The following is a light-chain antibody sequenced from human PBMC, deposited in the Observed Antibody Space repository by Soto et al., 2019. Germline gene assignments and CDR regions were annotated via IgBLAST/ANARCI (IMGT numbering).Light chain of an antibody. V-gene: IGKV1-5*03. CDR3: QQYNSYAET. J-gene: IGKJ1*01. CDR1: QTISSW. CDR2: KAS. Sequence: EIQMTQPPTTLAASVGNRVTKTCRASQTISSWLAWYQQKPGKAPRLLIYKASTLSSGVPSRFSGSGSVTEFPLSLSSLQPDDFAAYSWQQYNSYAETFGQGTKVDIK.